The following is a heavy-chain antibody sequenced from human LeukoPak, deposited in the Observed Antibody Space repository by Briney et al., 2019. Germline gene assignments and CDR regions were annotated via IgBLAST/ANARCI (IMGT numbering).Heavy chain of an antibody. CDR3: ARAGLLDDFWSGSNDY. CDR2: IIPIFGTA. Sequence: SVKVSCKASGGTFSSYAISWVRQAPGQGLEWMGGIIPIFGTANYARKFQGRVTITTDESTSTAYMELSSLRSEDTAVYYCARAGLLDDFWSGSNDYWGQGTLVTVSS. D-gene: IGHD3-3*01. V-gene: IGHV1-69*05. J-gene: IGHJ4*02. CDR1: GGTFSSYA.